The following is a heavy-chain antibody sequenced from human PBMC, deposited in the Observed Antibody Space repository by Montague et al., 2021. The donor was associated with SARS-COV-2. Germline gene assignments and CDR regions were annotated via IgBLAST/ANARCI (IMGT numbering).Heavy chain of an antibody. CDR1: GGSISSYY. V-gene: IGHV4-59*01. CDR2: IYYSGST. Sequence: SETLSLTRTVSGGSISSYYWSWIRQPPGKGLEWIVYIYYSGSTNCNPSLKSRVTISVDTSKNQFSLKLSSVTAADTAVYYCARGSGWMGNAFDIWGQGTMVTVSS. CDR3: ARGSGWMGNAFDI. J-gene: IGHJ3*02. D-gene: IGHD6-19*01.